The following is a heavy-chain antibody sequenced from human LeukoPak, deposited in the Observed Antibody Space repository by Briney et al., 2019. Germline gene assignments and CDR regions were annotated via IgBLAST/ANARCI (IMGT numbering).Heavy chain of an antibody. Sequence: GGSLRLSCAASGFTFSSYWMHWVRQAPGKGLMWVSRINTDGSSTSYADSVKGRFTISRDNAKTTLYLQMNSLRAEDTAVYYCARDWSQQWLDPDAFDIWGQGTMVTVSS. CDR3: ARDWSQQWLDPDAFDI. CDR2: INTDGSST. J-gene: IGHJ3*02. D-gene: IGHD6-19*01. CDR1: GFTFSSYW. V-gene: IGHV3-74*01.